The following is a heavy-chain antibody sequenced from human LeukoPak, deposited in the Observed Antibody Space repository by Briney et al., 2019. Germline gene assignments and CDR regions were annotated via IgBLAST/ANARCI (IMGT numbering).Heavy chain of an antibody. CDR1: GFTFSSYA. J-gene: IGHJ4*02. D-gene: IGHD2-15*01. CDR3: VKVAYCSGGSCYSFDY. CDR2: ISSNGGST. Sequence: GGSLRLSCSASGFTFSSYAMHWVRQAPGKGLEYVSAISSNGGSTYYADSVKGRFTISRDNSKNTLYLQMSSLRAEDTAVYYCVKVAYCSGGSCYSFDYWGQGTVVTVSS. V-gene: IGHV3-64D*09.